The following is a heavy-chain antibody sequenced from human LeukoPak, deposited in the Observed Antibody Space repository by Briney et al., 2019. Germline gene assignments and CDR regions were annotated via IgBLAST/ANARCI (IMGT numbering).Heavy chain of an antibody. Sequence: SETLSLTCTVSGGSISSGGYYWSWIRQPPGKGLEWIGYIYYSGSTSYNPSLKSRVTISMDTSKNQFSLKLSSVTAADTAVYYCARWFYYGSGRRQFDYWGQGTLVTVSS. CDR1: GGSISSGGYY. CDR3: ARWFYYGSGRRQFDY. V-gene: IGHV4-30-4*01. D-gene: IGHD3-10*01. J-gene: IGHJ4*02. CDR2: IYYSGST.